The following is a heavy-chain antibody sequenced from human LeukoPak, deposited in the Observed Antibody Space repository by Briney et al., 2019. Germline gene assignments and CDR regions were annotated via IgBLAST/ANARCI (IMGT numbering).Heavy chain of an antibody. CDR1: GGSISSYY. CDR2: IYYSGST. Sequence: SETLSLTCTVSGGSISSYYWSWIQQPPGRGLEWIGYIYYSGSTNYNPSLKSRVTISVDTSKNQFSLKLSSVTAADTAVYYCARGGRYFDWLLPYYFDYWGQGTLVTVSS. D-gene: IGHD3-9*01. CDR3: ARGGRYFDWLLPYYFDY. V-gene: IGHV4-59*01. J-gene: IGHJ4*02.